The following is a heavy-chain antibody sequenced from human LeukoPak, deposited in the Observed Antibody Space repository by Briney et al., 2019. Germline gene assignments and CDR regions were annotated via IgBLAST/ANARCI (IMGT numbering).Heavy chain of an antibody. D-gene: IGHD3-3*01. CDR1: GFTFSNAW. Sequence: GGSLRLSCATSGFTFSNAWMNWVRQAPGKGLEWVGRIKSKTDGGTTDYAAPVKGRFTISRDDSKNTLYLQMNSLKTEDTAVYYCTTDEPTYYDFWSGYYNDYWGQGTLVTVSS. CDR2: IKSKTDGGTT. CDR3: TTDEPTYYDFWSGYYNDY. V-gene: IGHV3-15*07. J-gene: IGHJ4*02.